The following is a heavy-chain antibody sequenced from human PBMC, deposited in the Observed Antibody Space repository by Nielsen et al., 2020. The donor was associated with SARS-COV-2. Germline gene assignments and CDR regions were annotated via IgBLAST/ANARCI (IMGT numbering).Heavy chain of an antibody. CDR2: INHSGST. D-gene: IGHD5-12*01. Sequence: SETLSLTCAVYGGSFSGYYWSWIRQPPGKGLEWIGEINHSGSTNYNPSLKSRVTISVDTSKNQFSLKLSSVTAADTAVYYCANSGGYSGYDASVDYWGQGTLVTVSS. J-gene: IGHJ4*02. V-gene: IGHV4-34*01. CDR1: GGSFSGYY. CDR3: ANSGGYSGYDASVDY.